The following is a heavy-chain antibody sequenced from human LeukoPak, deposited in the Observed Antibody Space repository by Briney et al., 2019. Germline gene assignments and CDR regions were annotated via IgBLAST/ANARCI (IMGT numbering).Heavy chain of an antibody. CDR3: ARESDDFWSGYYPLGY. CDR1: GFTFSSYW. CDR2: IKQDGSEK. Sequence: GGSLRLSCAASGFTFSSYWMSGVRQAPGKGLEWVANIKQDGSEKYYVDSVKGRFTISRDNAKNSLYLQMNSLRAEDTAVYYCARESDDFWSGYYPLGYWGQGTLVTVSS. J-gene: IGHJ4*02. V-gene: IGHV3-7*01. D-gene: IGHD3-3*01.